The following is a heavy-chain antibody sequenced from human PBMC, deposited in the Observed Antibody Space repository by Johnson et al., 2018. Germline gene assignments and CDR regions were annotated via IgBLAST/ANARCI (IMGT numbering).Heavy chain of an antibody. V-gene: IGHV3-23*04. CDR1: GFTFSSYA. D-gene: IGHD4-17*01. CDR2: ISGSGGST. Sequence: VQLVESGGGLVQSGGSLRLSCAASGFTFSSYAMSWVRQAPGKGLEWVSAISGSGGSTYYADSVKGRFTISRDNSKNTLYLQMNSLGAEDTAVYYCAKDRYDYGDYGDFQLWGHGTLVTVSS. CDR3: AKDRYDYGDYGDFQL. J-gene: IGHJ1*01.